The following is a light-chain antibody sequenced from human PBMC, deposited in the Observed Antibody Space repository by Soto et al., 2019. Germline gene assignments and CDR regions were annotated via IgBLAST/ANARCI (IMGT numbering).Light chain of an antibody. J-gene: IGLJ1*01. CDR1: SSVVGGYNY. Sequence: QSALTQPRSVSGSPGQSVTISCTGTSSVVGGYNYVSWYQQHPGKAPKLMIYDVSKRPSGVPDRFSGSKSGNTASLTISGLQAEYEADYYCCSYAGSYTYVFGTGTKVTVL. V-gene: IGLV2-11*01. CDR3: CSYAGSYTYV. CDR2: DVS.